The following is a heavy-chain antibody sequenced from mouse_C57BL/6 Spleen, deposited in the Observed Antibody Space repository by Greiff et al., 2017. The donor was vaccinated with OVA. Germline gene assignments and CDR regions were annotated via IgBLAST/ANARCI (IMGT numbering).Heavy chain of an antibody. J-gene: IGHJ4*01. CDR3: AIKVSAQATYDMDY. V-gene: IGHV1-74*01. D-gene: IGHD3-2*02. CDR1: GYTFTSYW. Sequence: QVQLQQPGAELVKPGASVKVSCKASGYTFTSYWMHWVKQRPGQGLEWIGRIHPSDSDTNYNQKFKGKATLTVDKSSSTAYMQISSLASRDSAVYDCAIKVSAQATYDMDYWGQGTSVTVSS. CDR2: IHPSDSDT.